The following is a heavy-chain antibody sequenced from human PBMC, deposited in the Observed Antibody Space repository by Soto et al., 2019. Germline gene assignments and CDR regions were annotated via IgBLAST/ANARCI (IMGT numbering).Heavy chain of an antibody. CDR2: ISGSGIST. D-gene: IGHD6-13*01. V-gene: IGHV3-23*01. Sequence: GGSLRLSCAAPGVTFSSYAMSWVRQATGKGLEWVSAISGSGISTYYADSVKGRFTISRDNSKNTLYLQMNSLRAEDTAVYYCAKDARYSSSFSGSYEDYWGQGTLVTVSS. CDR3: AKDARYSSSFSGSYEDY. CDR1: GVTFSSYA. J-gene: IGHJ4*02.